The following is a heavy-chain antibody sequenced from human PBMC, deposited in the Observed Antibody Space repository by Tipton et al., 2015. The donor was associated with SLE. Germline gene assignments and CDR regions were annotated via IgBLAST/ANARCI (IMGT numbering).Heavy chain of an antibody. Sequence: TLSLTCTVSGGSISSSSYYWGWIRQPPGKGLEWIGSIYYSGSTYYNPSLKSRVTMSVDTSKNQFSLNLSSVTAADTAVYYCARLDYYDSSAGCWGQGTLVTVSS. CDR1: GGSISSSSYY. CDR3: ARLDYYDSSAGC. V-gene: IGHV4-39*01. CDR2: IYYSGST. D-gene: IGHD3-22*01. J-gene: IGHJ4*02.